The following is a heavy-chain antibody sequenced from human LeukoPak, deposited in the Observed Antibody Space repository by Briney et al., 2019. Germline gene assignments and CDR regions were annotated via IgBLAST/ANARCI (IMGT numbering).Heavy chain of an antibody. Sequence: GGSLRLSCAASGFTFSSYGMHWVRQAPGKGLEWVSVIYSGGSTYYADSVKGRFTISRDNSKNTLYLQMNSLRAEDTAVYYCAREDTVTPGDYWGQGTLVTVSS. D-gene: IGHD4-17*01. CDR3: AREDTVTPGDY. CDR1: GFTFSSYG. J-gene: IGHJ4*02. V-gene: IGHV3-66*01. CDR2: IYSGGST.